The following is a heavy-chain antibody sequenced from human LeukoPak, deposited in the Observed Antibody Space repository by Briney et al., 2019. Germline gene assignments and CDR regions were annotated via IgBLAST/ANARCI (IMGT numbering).Heavy chain of an antibody. CDR1: GGSISSSNW. CDR2: IYHSGST. Sequence: SGTLSLTCAVSGGSISSSNWWSWVRQPPGKGLEWIGQIYHSGSTNYNPSLKSRITISVDKSKNQFSLKLRSVTAADTAVYYCARPLSLGYCSGGSCYGRGAWFDRWGQGTLVTVSS. J-gene: IGHJ5*02. D-gene: IGHD2-15*01. CDR3: ARPLSLGYCSGGSCYGRGAWFDR. V-gene: IGHV4-4*02.